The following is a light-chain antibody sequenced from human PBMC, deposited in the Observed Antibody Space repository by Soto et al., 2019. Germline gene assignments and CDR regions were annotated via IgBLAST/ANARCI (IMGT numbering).Light chain of an antibody. CDR3: QQSYGTPPT. Sequence: DIQMTQSPSSLSACVGDRVTITCRAGQSISSYLNWYQQKPGKAPKLLIYAASSLQSGVPSRFSGSGSGTDFTLTISSLQPEDFATYYCQQSYGTPPTFGQGTKV. CDR2: AAS. J-gene: IGKJ1*01. V-gene: IGKV1-39*01. CDR1: QSISSY.